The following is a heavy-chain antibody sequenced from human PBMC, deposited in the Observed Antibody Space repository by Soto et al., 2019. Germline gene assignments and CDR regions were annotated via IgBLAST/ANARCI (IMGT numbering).Heavy chain of an antibody. CDR3: SKWSGYGDL. Sequence: EMQLLESGGGLVQPGGSLRLSCAASGFTMSTYSVTWVRQAPGKGLEWVSGISVTPGITFYADSVKGRFTISRDSSNNAVYLQMNSLRAEGTAMYFWSKWSGYGDLWGQGSLVTVSS. D-gene: IGHD5-12*01. J-gene: IGHJ4*02. CDR2: ISVTPGIT. V-gene: IGHV3-23*01. CDR1: GFTMSTYS.